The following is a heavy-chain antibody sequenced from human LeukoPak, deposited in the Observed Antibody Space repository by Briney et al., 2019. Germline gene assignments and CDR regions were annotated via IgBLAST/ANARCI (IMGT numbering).Heavy chain of an antibody. CDR2: INHSGST. CDR1: GGSFSGYY. J-gene: IGHJ5*02. D-gene: IGHD6-13*01. CDR3: ARAQNLGSSSYNWLDP. V-gene: IGHV4-34*01. Sequence: SETLSLTCAVYGGSFSGYYWSWIRQPPGKGLEWIGEINHSGSTNYNPSLKSRVTISVDTSKNQFSLKLSSVTAADTAVYYCARAQNLGSSSYNWLDPWGQGTLVTVSS.